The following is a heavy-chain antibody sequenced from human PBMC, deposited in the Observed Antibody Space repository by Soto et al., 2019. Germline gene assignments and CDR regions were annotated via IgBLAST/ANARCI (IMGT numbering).Heavy chain of an antibody. CDR3: ANQWGRYGSSWFDY. V-gene: IGHV3-23*01. J-gene: IGHJ4*02. Sequence: EVQLLESGGGLVQPGGSLRLSCAASGFTFSSYAMSWVRQAPGKGLEWVSAISGSGGSTYYADPVKGRFTISRDNSKNTLYLQMNSLRAEDTAVYYCANQWGRYGSSWFDYWGQGTLVTVSS. CDR2: ISGSGGST. CDR1: GFTFSSYA. D-gene: IGHD6-13*01.